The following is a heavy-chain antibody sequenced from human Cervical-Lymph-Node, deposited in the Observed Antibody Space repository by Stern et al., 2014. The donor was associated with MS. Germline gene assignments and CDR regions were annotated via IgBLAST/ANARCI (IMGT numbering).Heavy chain of an antibody. Sequence: EVQLVESGGGLVQPGGSLRLSCAASGFTTSNYAMTWVRQAPGRGLHWVSSISGSASTTYYADSVKGRFIISRDNSKGTVSLQMNSLRAEDTAIYYCAKAITGTFATYGLDVWGQGTTVTVS. CDR2: ISGSASTT. CDR3: AKAITGTFATYGLDV. V-gene: IGHV3-23*04. CDR1: GFTTSNYA. D-gene: IGHD2-8*02. J-gene: IGHJ6*02.